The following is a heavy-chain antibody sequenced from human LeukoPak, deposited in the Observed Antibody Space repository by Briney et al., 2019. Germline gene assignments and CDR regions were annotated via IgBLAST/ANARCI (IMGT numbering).Heavy chain of an antibody. CDR1: GYTFTSYG. J-gene: IGHJ4*02. Sequence: GASVKVSCKASGYTFTSYGISWVRQAPGQGLEWMGWISGYKGNTKYAQKFQGRVTVTTDTSTSTVYMELRSLRSDDTAVYYCVRDRSGSALIDVDTAMGYWGQGTLVSVTS. V-gene: IGHV1-18*01. CDR3: VRDRSGSALIDVDTAMGY. CDR2: ISGYKGNT. D-gene: IGHD5-18*01.